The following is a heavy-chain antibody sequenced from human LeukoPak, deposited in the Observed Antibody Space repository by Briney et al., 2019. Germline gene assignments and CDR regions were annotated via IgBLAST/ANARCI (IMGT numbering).Heavy chain of an antibody. D-gene: IGHD3-9*01. CDR1: GFTFNIYA. V-gene: IGHV3-23*01. CDR2: ISGSDDTT. J-gene: IGHJ4*02. Sequence: GGSLRLSCTASGFTFNIYAMTWVCQAPGKGLEWVSSISGSDDTTYYADSVKGRFTISRDNSKNTLYLQMNSLMAEDTAVDYCAKDFLYDTLTGVGLSDYWGQGTLVTVSS. CDR3: AKDFLYDTLTGVGLSDY.